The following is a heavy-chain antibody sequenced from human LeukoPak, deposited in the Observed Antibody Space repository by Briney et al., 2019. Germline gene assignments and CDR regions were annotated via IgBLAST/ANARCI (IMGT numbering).Heavy chain of an antibody. J-gene: IGHJ4*02. D-gene: IGHD3-10*01. CDR1: GYTFTSYG. Sequence: ASVKVSCKASGYTFTSYGISWVRQAPGQGLEWMGWISAYNGNTNYAQKLQGRVTMTTDTSTSTAYMELRSLRSGDTAVYYCARDPYYYGSGSLDYWGQGTLVTVSS. CDR2: ISAYNGNT. V-gene: IGHV1-18*01. CDR3: ARDPYYYGSGSLDY.